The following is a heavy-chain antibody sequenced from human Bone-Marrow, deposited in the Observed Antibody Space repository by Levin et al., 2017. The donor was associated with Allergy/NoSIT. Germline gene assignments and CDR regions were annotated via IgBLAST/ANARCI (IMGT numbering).Heavy chain of an antibody. CDR2: VYFSGST. CDR3: ARVPAVRFLDWFLDY. CDR1: GDSIISATYY. Sequence: SETLSLTCTVSGDSIISATYYWGWVRQPPGKGLECIGSVYFSGSTYLSPFLKSRVTMSVDPSRSHFSLNLTSVTAADTAVYCCARVPAVRFLDWFLDYWGRGVLVTVSS. V-gene: IGHV4-39*02. J-gene: IGHJ4*02. D-gene: IGHD3-9*01.